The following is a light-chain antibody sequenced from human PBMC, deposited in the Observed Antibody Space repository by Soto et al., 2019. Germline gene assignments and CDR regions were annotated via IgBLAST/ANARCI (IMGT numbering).Light chain of an antibody. CDR3: QKSLTIPYT. CDR1: QTISTH. Sequence: DIQMTQSPSSLSASVRDRVTITCRASQTISTHLNLYQQKPRKAPKLLIYAASTLQSGVPLRFSGSGSGTNFTLTINSMQPEDFASYYCQKSLTIPYTFGQGTKLEIK. CDR2: AAS. V-gene: IGKV1-39*01. J-gene: IGKJ2*01.